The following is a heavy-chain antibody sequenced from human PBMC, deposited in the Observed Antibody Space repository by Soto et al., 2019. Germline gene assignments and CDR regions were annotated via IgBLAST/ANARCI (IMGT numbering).Heavy chain of an antibody. CDR3: ARDTEGYFDY. J-gene: IGHJ4*02. CDR1: GGSIISYY. V-gene: IGHV4-59*01. CDR2: VYYILST. Sequence: SETLSLTCTVSGGSIISYYCSWIRQPPLKGLEWIGYVYYILSTNYNPSLKSRVTISVETSKNRFSLKLSSVTASDTAVYYCARDTEGYFDYWGQGTLVTVSS.